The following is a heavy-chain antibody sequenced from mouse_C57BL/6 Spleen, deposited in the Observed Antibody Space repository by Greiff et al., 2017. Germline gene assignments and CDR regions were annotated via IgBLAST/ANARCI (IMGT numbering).Heavy chain of an antibody. CDR1: GYTFTDYE. CDR2: IDPETGGT. J-gene: IGHJ3*01. D-gene: IGHD1-1*02. CDR3: TRGDLLL. V-gene: IGHV1-15*01. Sequence: VKLQESGAELVRPGASVTLSCKASGYTFTDYEMHWVKQTPVHGLEWIGAIDPETGGTAYNQKFKGKAILTADKSSSTAYMELRSLTSAKSAVYYWTRGDLLLWGQGTLVTVSA.